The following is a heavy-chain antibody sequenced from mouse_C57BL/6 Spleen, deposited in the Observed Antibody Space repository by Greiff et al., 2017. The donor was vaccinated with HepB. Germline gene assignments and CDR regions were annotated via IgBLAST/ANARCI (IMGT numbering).Heavy chain of an antibody. J-gene: IGHJ2*01. CDR2: ISDGGSYT. CDR1: GFTFSSYA. CDR3: ARDPGYYGSSGYFDY. V-gene: IGHV5-4*01. Sequence: EVKVVESGGGLVKPGGSLKLSCAASGFTFSSYAMSWVRQTPEKRLEWVATISDGGSYTYYPDNVKGRFTISRDNAKNNLYLQMSHLKSEDTAMYYCARDPGYYGSSGYFDYWGQGTTLTVSS. D-gene: IGHD1-1*01.